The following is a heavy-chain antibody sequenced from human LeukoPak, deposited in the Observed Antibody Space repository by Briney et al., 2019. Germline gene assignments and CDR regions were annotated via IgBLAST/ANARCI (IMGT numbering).Heavy chain of an antibody. CDR3: ARRVDGSGSSSPVYYFDY. D-gene: IGHD3-10*01. CDR1: GGTFSIYA. CDR2: ITAGDGNT. V-gene: IGHV1-3*01. J-gene: IGHJ4*02. Sequence: ASVKVSCKASGGTFSIYAMHWVRQAPGQRLEWMGWITAGDGNTKYSQKFQGRVTFTRDTSASTAYMEQSSLRSEDTAVYYCARRVDGSGSSSPVYYFDYWGQGTLVTVSS.